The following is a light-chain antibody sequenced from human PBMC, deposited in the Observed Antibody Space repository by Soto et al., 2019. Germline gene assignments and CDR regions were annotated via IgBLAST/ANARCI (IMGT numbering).Light chain of an antibody. J-gene: IGKJ4*01. V-gene: IGKV1-9*01. CDR1: QGVNSG. CDR3: QQRKSYPVT. CDR2: AAF. Sequence: DIQLTQSPSFLSASVGDRVTITCRASQGVNSGLAWYQQKPGKAPKLLIYAAFTLQSGVPSRFSGSGSGADFSLTISSLQPEDSATYYCQQRKSYPVTFGGGTKVDIK.